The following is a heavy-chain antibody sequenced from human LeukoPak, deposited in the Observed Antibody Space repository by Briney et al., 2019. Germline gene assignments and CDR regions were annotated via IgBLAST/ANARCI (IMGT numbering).Heavy chain of an antibody. CDR2: VSSSGSTI. CDR3: ARDIAAAGNYFDY. J-gene: IGHJ4*02. CDR1: GFTFSDYY. D-gene: IGHD6-13*01. V-gene: IGHV3-11*01. Sequence: GGSLRLSCAASGFTFSDYYMSWIRQAPGKGLEWVSYVSSSGSTIYYADSVKGRFTISRDNAKNSLYLQMNSLRAEDTAVYYCARDIAAAGNYFDYGGQGTLVTVSS.